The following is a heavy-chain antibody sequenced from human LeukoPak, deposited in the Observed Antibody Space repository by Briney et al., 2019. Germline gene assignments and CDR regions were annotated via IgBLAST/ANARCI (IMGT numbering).Heavy chain of an antibody. V-gene: IGHV5-51*01. Sequence: GESLKISCKGSGYSFTTYWIGWVRQMPGKGLEWMGIIYPGDSDTRYSPSFQGQVTISADKSITTAYLQWSSLKASDTAMYYCARPGYGNSYYSYDMDVWGQGTTVTVSS. CDR2: IYPGDSDT. J-gene: IGHJ6*02. CDR1: GYSFTTYW. CDR3: ARPGYGNSYYSYDMDV. D-gene: IGHD5-12*01.